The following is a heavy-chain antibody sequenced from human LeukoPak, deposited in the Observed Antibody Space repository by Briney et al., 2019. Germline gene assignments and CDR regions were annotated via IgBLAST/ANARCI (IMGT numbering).Heavy chain of an antibody. D-gene: IGHD5-12*01. CDR1: GFTFSSYN. J-gene: IGHJ4*02. CDR3: AKDNSGWAFDY. V-gene: IGHV3-30*02. CDR2: KRFDRDNE. Sequence: PGGPLRLSCVASGFTFSSYNIHWVRQAPGKGLEWVSFKRFDRDNEDYADSVKGRFTVSRDNSQKMVFLQMNSLRPEDTAVYYCAKDNSGWAFDYWGQGTLVAVSS.